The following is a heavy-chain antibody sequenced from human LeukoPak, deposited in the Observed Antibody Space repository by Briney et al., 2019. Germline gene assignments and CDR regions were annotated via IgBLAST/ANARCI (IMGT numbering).Heavy chain of an antibody. CDR2: IRAKDYGGTT. D-gene: IGHD3-10*01. CDR1: GFIFGDYG. CDR3: IRGVKFGEA. J-gene: IGHJ5*02. Sequence: GGSLRLSCTASGFIFGDYGMSWVRQAPGKGLEWVGLIRAKDYGGTTENAASVKGRFTISRDDSKSIAYLQMYSLKTEDTAVYYCIRGVKFGEAWGQGTLVIVSS. V-gene: IGHV3-49*04.